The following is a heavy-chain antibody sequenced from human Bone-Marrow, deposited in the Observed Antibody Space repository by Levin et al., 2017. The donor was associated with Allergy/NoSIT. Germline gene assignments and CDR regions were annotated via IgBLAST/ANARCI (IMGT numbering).Heavy chain of an antibody. V-gene: IGHV3-30*18. CDR2: ISYDGSDK. J-gene: IGHJ4*02. CDR1: GFSFRSFG. Sequence: GGSLRLSCAASGFSFRSFGMHWVRQAPGKGLEWVAVISYDGSDKYYADSVKGRFTISRDNSKNTLYLQMNSLRGEDAAVYYCAKDVVFGTSSWSLDFWGQGTLVAVSS. D-gene: IGHD6-13*01. CDR3: AKDVVFGTSSWSLDF.